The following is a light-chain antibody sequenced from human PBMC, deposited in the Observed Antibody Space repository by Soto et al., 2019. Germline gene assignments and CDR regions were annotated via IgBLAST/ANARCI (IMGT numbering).Light chain of an antibody. Sequence: DIQMTQSPSTLSASAGDRVTITCRASQTITNWLAWYQQKPGKAPKLLIYRASSLESGVPSRFRGSGSGTEFTLTISSLQPDDFATYYCQQYNSYPLTFGGGTKVEIK. CDR2: RAS. V-gene: IGKV1-5*03. CDR1: QTITNW. CDR3: QQYNSYPLT. J-gene: IGKJ4*01.